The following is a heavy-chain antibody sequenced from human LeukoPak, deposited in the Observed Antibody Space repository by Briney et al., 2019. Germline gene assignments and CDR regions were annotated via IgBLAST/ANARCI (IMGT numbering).Heavy chain of an antibody. CDR1: GFAFSTYA. V-gene: IGHV3-23*01. J-gene: IGHJ4*02. CDR3: AKDSPYDSGSYDY. CDR2: ISGSGAGT. Sequence: GGSLRLSCAASGFAFSTYALSWVRQAPGKGLEWVSAISGSGAGTYYADSVKGRFTISRDNSKSTLYLQMNSLRAEDTAVYYCAKDSPYDSGSYDYWGQGTLVTVSS. D-gene: IGHD3-10*01.